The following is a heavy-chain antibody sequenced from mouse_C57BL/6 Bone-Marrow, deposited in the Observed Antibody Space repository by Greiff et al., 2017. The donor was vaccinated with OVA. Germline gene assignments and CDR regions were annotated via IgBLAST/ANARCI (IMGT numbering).Heavy chain of an antibody. J-gene: IGHJ3*01. CDR3: AGWEFAY. Sequence: QVQLQQSGAELVKPGASVKLSCKASGYTFTSYWIQWVKQRPGQGLEWIGEIDPSDGYTNYNQKFKGKATVTVDTSSSTANMQLSSLTSEDSAVYYCAGWEFAYWGKGTLVTVSA. CDR1: GYTFTSYW. CDR2: IDPSDGYT. V-gene: IGHV1-50*01. D-gene: IGHD4-1*01.